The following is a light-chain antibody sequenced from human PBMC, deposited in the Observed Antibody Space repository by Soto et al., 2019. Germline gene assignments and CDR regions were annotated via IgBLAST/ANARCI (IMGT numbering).Light chain of an antibody. V-gene: IGLV2-14*01. CDR2: EVT. CDR3: SSYTSSGTQV. J-gene: IGLJ1*01. CDR1: SSVVDNYNF. Sequence: SVLTHPASVSGSPGQSITISCTANSSVVDNYNFVSWYQHHPGKAPKLMIYEVTRRPSGVSSRFSGSKSGNTASLTISGLQAEDEADYYCSSYTSSGTQVFGTGTKVTVL.